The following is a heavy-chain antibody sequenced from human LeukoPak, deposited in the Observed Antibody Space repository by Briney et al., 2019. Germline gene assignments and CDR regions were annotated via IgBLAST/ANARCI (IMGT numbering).Heavy chain of an antibody. Sequence: SETLSLTCTVSGGSISSGSYFWSWIRQPAGKGLEWIGRIYTSGSTNYNPSLKSRVTISVDTSKNQFSLKLSSVTAADTAVYYCARRHYQLLSKFDYWGQGTLVTVSS. CDR3: ARRHYQLLSKFDY. CDR1: GGSISSGSYF. CDR2: IYTSGST. V-gene: IGHV4-61*02. J-gene: IGHJ4*02. D-gene: IGHD2-2*01.